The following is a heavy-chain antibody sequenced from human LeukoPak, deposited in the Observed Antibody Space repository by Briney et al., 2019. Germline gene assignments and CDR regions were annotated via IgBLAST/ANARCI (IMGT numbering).Heavy chain of an antibody. Sequence: GGSLRLSCAASGFTFSTYAMSWVRQAPGKGLEWVSCISSSSSTIYYADSVKGRFTISRDNAKNSLYLQMNSLRDEDTAVYYCARLLIDYWGQGTLVTVSS. CDR3: ARLLIDY. D-gene: IGHD2-21*01. J-gene: IGHJ4*02. V-gene: IGHV3-48*02. CDR2: ISSSSSTI. CDR1: GFTFSTYA.